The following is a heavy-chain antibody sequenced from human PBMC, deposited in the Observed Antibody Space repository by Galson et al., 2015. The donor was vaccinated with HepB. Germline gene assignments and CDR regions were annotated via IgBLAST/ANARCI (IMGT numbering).Heavy chain of an antibody. J-gene: IGHJ4*02. V-gene: IGHV3-11*05. CDR3: AKDLSSCSSISCYRGLDC. CDR1: GFTFSDYY. Sequence: SLRLSCAASGFTFSDYYMSWIRQAPGKGLGWVSYISSSSSYTNYADSVKGRFTISRDKSKNTLYLHMISLRVEDTAVYFCAKDLSSCSSISCYRGLDCWGQGTLVTVSS. CDR2: ISSSSSYT. D-gene: IGHD2-2*01.